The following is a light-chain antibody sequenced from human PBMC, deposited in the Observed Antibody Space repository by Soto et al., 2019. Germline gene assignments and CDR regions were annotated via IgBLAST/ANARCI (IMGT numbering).Light chain of an antibody. CDR2: DAV. Sequence: EIVLTQSPATLSPSPGERATLSCRASQSVKNFLAWYQQKPGQAPRLLIFDAVSRATGIPPRFSGSGSGTDFPLTITGLEPEYFAVYYCQQRWTWPLTFGGGTSVEIK. CDR3: QQRWTWPLT. V-gene: IGKV3-11*01. J-gene: IGKJ4*01. CDR1: QSVKNF.